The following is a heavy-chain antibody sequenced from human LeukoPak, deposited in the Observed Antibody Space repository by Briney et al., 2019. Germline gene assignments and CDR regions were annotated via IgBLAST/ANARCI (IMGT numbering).Heavy chain of an antibody. CDR1: GGTFSSYA. Sequence: SVKVSCEASGGTFSSYAISWVRQAPGQGLEWMGGIIPIFGTANYAQKFQGRVTITTDESTSTAYMELSSLRSEDTAVYYCARGYCSSTSCYLFDYWGQGTLVTVSS. D-gene: IGHD2-2*01. J-gene: IGHJ4*02. V-gene: IGHV1-69*05. CDR3: ARGYCSSTSCYLFDY. CDR2: IIPIFGTA.